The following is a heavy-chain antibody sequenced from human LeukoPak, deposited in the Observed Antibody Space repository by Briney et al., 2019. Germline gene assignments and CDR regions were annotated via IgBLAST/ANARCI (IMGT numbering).Heavy chain of an antibody. CDR1: GGSISSGSYY. CDR2: IYTSGST. CDR3: ARSPLIPSGWLGFDY. D-gene: IGHD6-19*01. J-gene: IGHJ4*02. V-gene: IGHV4-61*02. Sequence: PSETLSLTCTVSGGSISSGSYYWSWIRQPAGKGLEWIGRIYTSGSTNYNPSLKSRVTISVDTSKNQFSLKLSSVTAADTAVYYCARSPLIPSGWLGFDYWGQGTLVTVSS.